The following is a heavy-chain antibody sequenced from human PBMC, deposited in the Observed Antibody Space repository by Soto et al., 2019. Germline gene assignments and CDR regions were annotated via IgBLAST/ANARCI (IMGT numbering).Heavy chain of an antibody. CDR3: ARISVASRYMDV. D-gene: IGHD5-12*01. CDR1: GGSISISSYY. J-gene: IGHJ6*03. CDR2: FYYSGST. Sequence: PSETLSLTCTVSGGSISISSYYWCWIRHSPGKGLEWIGSFYYSGSTYYSPSLKSRVTISGDTSKKQISLRLSSVTATDTAVYYCARISVASRYMDVWGKGATVTVSS. V-gene: IGHV4-39*01.